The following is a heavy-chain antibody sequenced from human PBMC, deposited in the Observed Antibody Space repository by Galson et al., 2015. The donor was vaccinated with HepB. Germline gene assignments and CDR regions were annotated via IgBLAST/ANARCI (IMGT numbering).Heavy chain of an antibody. V-gene: IGHV3-30*18. CDR3: AKLGGRIAVAGPFSSL. Sequence: SLRLSCAASGFTFSSYGMHWVRQAPGKGLEWVAVISYDGSNKYYAVSVKGRFTISRDNSENTLYLQMNSLRAEDTAVYYCAKLGGRIAVAGPFSSLWGRGTLVTVSS. CDR2: ISYDGSNK. D-gene: IGHD6-19*01. CDR1: GFTFSSYG. J-gene: IGHJ2*01.